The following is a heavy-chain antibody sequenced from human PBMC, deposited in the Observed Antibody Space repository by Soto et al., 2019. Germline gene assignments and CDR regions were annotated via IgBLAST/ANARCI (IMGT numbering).Heavy chain of an antibody. J-gene: IGHJ6*03. D-gene: IGHD3-16*01. CDR2: IYSGGST. CDR3: ERDMTPGYYYNMDV. V-gene: IGHV3-66*01. Sequence: EVQLVESGGGLVQPGGSLRLSCAASGFTVSSNYMSWVRQAPGKGLEWVSVIYSGGSTYYADSVKGRFTIARDISKNTLYLQMESLGAEDTAVYYCERDMTPGYYYNMDVWGKGTTVTVSS. CDR1: GFTVSSNY.